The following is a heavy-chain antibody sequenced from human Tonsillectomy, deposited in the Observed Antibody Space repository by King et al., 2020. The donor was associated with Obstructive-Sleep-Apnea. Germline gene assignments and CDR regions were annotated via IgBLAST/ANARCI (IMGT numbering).Heavy chain of an antibody. CDR3: AKDPEGSSWYGFDP. CDR2: ISGSGGST. J-gene: IGHJ5*02. Sequence: VQLVESGGGLVQPGGSLRLSCAASGFTFSSYAMNWVRQAPGKGLEWVSGISGSGGSTYYADSVKGRFTISRDNSKNTLYLQMNSLRVEETAVYYCAKDPEGSSWYGFDPWGQGTLVTVSS. V-gene: IGHV3-23*04. CDR1: GFTFSSYA. D-gene: IGHD6-13*01.